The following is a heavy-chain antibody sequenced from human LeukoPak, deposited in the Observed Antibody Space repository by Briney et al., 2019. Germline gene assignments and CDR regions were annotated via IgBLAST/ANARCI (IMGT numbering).Heavy chain of an antibody. Sequence: SETLSLTCTVSGGSISSGGYYWSWIRQHPGKGLEWIGYIYYSGSTYYNPSLKSRVTISVDASKNQFSLKLSSVTAADTAVYYCARAPTTVATKPFDYWGQGTLVTVSS. V-gene: IGHV4-31*03. CDR2: IYYSGST. D-gene: IGHD4-17*01. J-gene: IGHJ4*02. CDR3: ARAPTTVATKPFDY. CDR1: GGSISSGGYY.